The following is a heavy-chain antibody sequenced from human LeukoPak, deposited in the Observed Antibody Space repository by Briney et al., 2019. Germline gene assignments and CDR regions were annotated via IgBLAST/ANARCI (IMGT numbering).Heavy chain of an antibody. CDR3: AKDQPGDGYNSI. CDR1: GFIFRNYG. J-gene: IGHJ4*02. V-gene: IGHV3-23*01. Sequence: GGSLRLSCAASGFIFRNYGMSWVRQAPGRGLEWASTVHGRTYYADSVKGRFTISRDDSRSTLYLQMDNLRAEDTAVYYCAKDQPGDGYNSIWGQGTLVTVSS. D-gene: IGHD5-24*01. CDR2: VHGRT.